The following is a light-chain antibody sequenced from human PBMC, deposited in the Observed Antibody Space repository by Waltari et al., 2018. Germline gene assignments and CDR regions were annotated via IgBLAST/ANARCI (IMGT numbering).Light chain of an antibody. V-gene: IGKV1-5*03. CDR2: KAS. CDR1: QSIRSW. Sequence: DIQMTQSPSTLSASVGDNVTITCRASQSIRSWLAWFQQKPGNAPKVLIYKASKLEYGVPSRFSGSGSGTDFSLTISRLQPDDFATYYCQQYNSYPWTFGQGTKVEVK. J-gene: IGKJ1*01. CDR3: QQYNSYPWT.